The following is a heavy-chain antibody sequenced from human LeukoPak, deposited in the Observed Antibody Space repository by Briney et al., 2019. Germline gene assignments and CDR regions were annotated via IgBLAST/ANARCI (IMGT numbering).Heavy chain of an antibody. J-gene: IGHJ4*02. CDR1: GYTFTSYD. CDR3: ARTPPRGLIDY. CDR2: MSPKSANT. Sequence: ASGKVSCKAAGYTFTSYDINWARHASGQGLEWMGWMSPKSANTGYAQQFQGRGTITRDTSISTAYMELSSLTSEDTAVYYCARTPPRGLIDYWGPGTLVTVSS. D-gene: IGHD3-16*01. V-gene: IGHV1-8*03.